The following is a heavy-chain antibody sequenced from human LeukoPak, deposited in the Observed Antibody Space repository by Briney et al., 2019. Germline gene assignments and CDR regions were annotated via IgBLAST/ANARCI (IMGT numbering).Heavy chain of an antibody. CDR1: GFTFSIYA. CDR3: AKKPTPGIVVVVAAHYFDY. D-gene: IGHD2-15*01. CDR2: ISGSGGST. Sequence: GGSLRLSCAASGFTFSIYAMSWVRQAPGKGLEWVSAISGSGGSTYYADSVKGRFTISRDNSKNTLYLQMNSLRAEDTAVYYCAKKPTPGIVVVVAAHYFDYWGQGTLVTASS. V-gene: IGHV3-23*01. J-gene: IGHJ4*02.